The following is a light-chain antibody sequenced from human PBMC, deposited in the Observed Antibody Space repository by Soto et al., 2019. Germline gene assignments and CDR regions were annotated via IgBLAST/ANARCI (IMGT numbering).Light chain of an antibody. CDR2: EAS. CDR1: QSISSW. V-gene: IGKV1-5*03. CDR3: QQYTSYPYT. Sequence: DIQMTQSPSTLSASIGDRVTITCRASQSISSWLAWYPQKPGKAPKFLIYEASNLEIGVPSRFSGSQSGTEFTLTISSLQPDDFGTYYCQQYTSYPYTFGQGTKLEIK. J-gene: IGKJ2*01.